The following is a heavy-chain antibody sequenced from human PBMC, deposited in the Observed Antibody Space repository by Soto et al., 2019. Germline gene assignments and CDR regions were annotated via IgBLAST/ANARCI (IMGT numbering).Heavy chain of an antibody. J-gene: IGHJ6*02. D-gene: IGHD1-26*01. CDR2: INLNSGGT. V-gene: IGHV1-2*04. CDR3: ARDGVGGSYYYYYGMDV. Sequence: ASVKVSCKASGYTFTGYYMHWVRQAPGQGLEWMGWINLNSGGTNYAQKFQGWVTMTRDTSISTAYMELSRLRSDDTAVYYCARDGVGGSYYYYYGMDVWGQGTTVTVSS. CDR1: GYTFTGYY.